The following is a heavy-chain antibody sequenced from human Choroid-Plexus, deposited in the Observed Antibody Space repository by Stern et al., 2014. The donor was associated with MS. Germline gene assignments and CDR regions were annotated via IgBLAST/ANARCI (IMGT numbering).Heavy chain of an antibody. J-gene: IGHJ5*02. V-gene: IGHV3-30*18. CDR2: VSHDGSYK. CDR1: GFTFGSCA. CDR3: AKDRQYLTYFFDH. Sequence: VQLLESGGGVVQPGRPLRLSCVASGFTFGSCAMHWVRQAPGKGLEWVGGVSHDGSYKYYADSGKGRFTISRDNSQNTLYMQMSSLRPEDTAVYYCAKDRQYLTYFFDHWGQGSLVTVSS. D-gene: IGHD2/OR15-2a*01.